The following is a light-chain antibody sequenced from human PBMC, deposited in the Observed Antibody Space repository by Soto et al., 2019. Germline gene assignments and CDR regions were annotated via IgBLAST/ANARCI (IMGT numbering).Light chain of an antibody. CDR3: EQTYSTPVT. Sequence: DIQMTQSPSSLSASVGDRVTVTCRTSQKTNNYLNWYQQKPGKAPKLLIYGASSVQSGVPLRFSGSVSGTEFTLTISSLQPEVFAIYYCEQTYSTPVTFGQGTRLEVK. V-gene: IGKV1-39*01. CDR2: GAS. CDR1: QKTNNY. J-gene: IGKJ5*01.